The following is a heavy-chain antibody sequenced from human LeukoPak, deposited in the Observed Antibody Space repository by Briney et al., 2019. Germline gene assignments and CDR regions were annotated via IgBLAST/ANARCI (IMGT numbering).Heavy chain of an antibody. CDR2: INPNSGGT. D-gene: IGHD2-15*01. J-gene: IGHJ5*02. CDR1: GYTFTGYY. CDR3: ARGYCSGGSCYSVENWFDP. V-gene: IGHV1-2*06. Sequence: ASVKVSCQAAGYTFTGYYMFWVRQAPGQGLEWMGRINPNSGGTNYAQKFQGRVTMTRGTSFSTAYMELSRLRSDDTAVYYCARGYCSGGSCYSVENWFDPWGQGTLVTVSS.